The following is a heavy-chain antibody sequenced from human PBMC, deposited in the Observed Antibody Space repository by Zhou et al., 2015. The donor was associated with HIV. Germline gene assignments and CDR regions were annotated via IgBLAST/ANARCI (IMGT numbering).Heavy chain of an antibody. CDR1: GFTFSSYG. J-gene: IGHJ6*02. CDR3: ARDLYDFWSGPGYYGMDV. CDR2: IWYDGSNK. V-gene: IGHV3-33*01. D-gene: IGHD3-3*01. Sequence: QVHLVESGGGVVQPGRSLRLSCAASGFTFSSYGMHWVRQAPGKGLEWVAVIWYDGSNKYYEDSVKGRFTISRDNSKNTLFLQMNSLRVEDAAVYYCARDLYDFWSGPGYYGMDVWGQGTTVIVSS.